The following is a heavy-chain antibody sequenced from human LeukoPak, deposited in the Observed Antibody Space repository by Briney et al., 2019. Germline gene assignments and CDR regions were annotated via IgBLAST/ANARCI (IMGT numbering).Heavy chain of an antibody. D-gene: IGHD3-22*01. V-gene: IGHV6-1*01. CDR3: ARSSPDYYDSSGQADYYYYGMDV. CDR2: TYYRSKWYN. Sequence: SQTLSLTCAISGDSVSSNSAAWNWIRQSPSRGLEWLGRTYYRSKWYNDYAVSVKSRITINPDTSKNQFSLQLNSVTPEDTAVYYCARSSPDYYDSSGQADYYYYGMDVWGQGTTVTVSS. CDR1: GDSVSSNSAA. J-gene: IGHJ6*02.